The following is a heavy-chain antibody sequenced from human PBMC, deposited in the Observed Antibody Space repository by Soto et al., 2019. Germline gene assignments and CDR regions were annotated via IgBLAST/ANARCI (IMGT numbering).Heavy chain of an antibody. CDR1: GYTFTSYD. D-gene: IGHD1-1*01. J-gene: IGHJ6*02. Sequence: QVQLVQSGAEVKKPGASVKVSCKASGYTFTSYDINWVRQATGQGLEWMGWMNPNSGNTGYAQKFQGRVTMTMNASISTAYVELRSLRSEETAVYYCARERTGTTSMDVWGQGTTVTVSS. CDR2: MNPNSGNT. CDR3: ARERTGTTSMDV. V-gene: IGHV1-8*01.